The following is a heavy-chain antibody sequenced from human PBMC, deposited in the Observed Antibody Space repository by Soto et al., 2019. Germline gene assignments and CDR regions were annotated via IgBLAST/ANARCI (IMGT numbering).Heavy chain of an antibody. Sequence: PGESLKISCKGSGYGFTSYWIGWVRQMPGKGLEWMGIIYPGDSDTRYSPSFQGQVTISADKSISTAYLQWSSLKASDTAMYYCARHFWSGYFPYYYGMDVWGQGTTVTVSS. J-gene: IGHJ6*02. D-gene: IGHD3-3*01. CDR3: ARHFWSGYFPYYYGMDV. V-gene: IGHV5-51*01. CDR2: IYPGDSDT. CDR1: GYGFTSYW.